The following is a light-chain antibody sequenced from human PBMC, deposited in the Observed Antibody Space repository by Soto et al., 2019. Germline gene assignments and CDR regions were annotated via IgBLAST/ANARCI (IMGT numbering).Light chain of an antibody. Sequence: DIQMTQSPSSVSASVGDRVTXXXXTSQDISGWLAWYQQKPGRAPKLLIYAASSLQSGVPTRFAGNGSGTSFTLTITSLQPEDFATYYCLQADTFPITFGQGTRLEIK. CDR2: AAS. J-gene: IGKJ5*01. CDR3: LQADTFPIT. V-gene: IGKV1-12*01. CDR1: QDISGW.